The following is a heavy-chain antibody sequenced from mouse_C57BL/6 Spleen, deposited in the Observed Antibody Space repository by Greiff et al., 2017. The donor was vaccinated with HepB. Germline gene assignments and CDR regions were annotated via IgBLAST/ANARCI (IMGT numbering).Heavy chain of an antibody. CDR2: IYPRDGST. Sequence: VQRVESDAELVKPGASVKISCKVSGYTFTDHTIHWMKQRPEQGLEWIGYIYPRDGSTKYNEKFKGKATLTADKSSSTAYMQLNSLTSEDSAVYFCASDGYYGGWYYFDYWGQGTTLTVSS. J-gene: IGHJ2*01. D-gene: IGHD2-3*01. CDR1: GYTFTDHT. CDR3: ASDGYYGGWYYFDY. V-gene: IGHV1-78*01.